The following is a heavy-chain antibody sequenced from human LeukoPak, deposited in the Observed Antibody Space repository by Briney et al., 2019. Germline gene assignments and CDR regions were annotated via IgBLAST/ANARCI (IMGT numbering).Heavy chain of an antibody. J-gene: IGHJ4*02. V-gene: IGHV1-3*01. CDR3: ARDLNGDSSGWYYFDY. CDR2: INAGNGNT. Sequence: GASVKVSCKASGYTFTSYYMHWVRQAPGQRLEWMGWINAGNGNTKYSQKFQGRVTITRDTSASTAYMELSSLRSEDTAVYYCARDLNGDSSGWYYFDYWGQGTLVTVSS. CDR1: GYTFTSYY. D-gene: IGHD6-19*01.